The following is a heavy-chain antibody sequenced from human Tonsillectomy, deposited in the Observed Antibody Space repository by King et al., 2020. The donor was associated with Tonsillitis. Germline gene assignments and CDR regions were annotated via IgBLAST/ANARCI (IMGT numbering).Heavy chain of an antibody. CDR1: GFTFSNYA. CDR2: ISGGGTNT. J-gene: IGHJ4*02. D-gene: IGHD2-15*01. CDR3: AKGVGHRSPPFAY. V-gene: IGHV3-23*04. Sequence: VQLVESGGGLVQPGGSLKLSCAASGFTFSNYAMSWVRQAPGKGLEWVSAISGGGTNTYYADSVKGRFTISRDNSKNTLFLQMNSLRAEDTAVYYCAKGVGHRSPPFAYWGQGPLVTVSS.